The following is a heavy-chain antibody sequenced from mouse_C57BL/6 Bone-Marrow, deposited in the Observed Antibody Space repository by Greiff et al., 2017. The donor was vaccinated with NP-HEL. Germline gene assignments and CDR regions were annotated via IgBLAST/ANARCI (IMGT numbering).Heavy chain of an antibody. V-gene: IGHV14-4*01. CDR3: TLSTYYFDY. CDR2: IDPENGDT. Sequence: EVQLQQSGAELVRPGSSVKLSCTASGFNIKDDYMHWVKQRPEQGLEWIGWIDPENGDTEYASKFQGKATITADTSSNTAYLQLSSLTSEDTAVYYCTLSTYYFDYWGQGTTLTVSS. CDR1: GFNIKDDY. J-gene: IGHJ2*01.